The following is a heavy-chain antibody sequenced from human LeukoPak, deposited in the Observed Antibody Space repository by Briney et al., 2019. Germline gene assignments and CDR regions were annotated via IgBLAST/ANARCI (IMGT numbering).Heavy chain of an antibody. V-gene: IGHV3-66*01. CDR1: GFTVSTNY. D-gene: IGHD3-22*01. CDR3: ARESNSGYYLSY. Sequence: GGSLRLSCAASGFTVSTNYMSWVRQAPGKGLKWVAVIYTSGRTYYADSVKCRFTISRDNSKNTLYLQMNSLRADDTAVYYCARESNSGYYLSYWGQGTLVTVSS. J-gene: IGHJ4*02. CDR2: IYTSGRT.